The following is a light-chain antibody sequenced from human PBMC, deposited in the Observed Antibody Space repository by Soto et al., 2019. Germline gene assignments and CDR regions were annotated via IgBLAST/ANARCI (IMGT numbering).Light chain of an antibody. CDR3: QQYATSPLA. J-gene: IGKJ4*01. CDR2: DAS. Sequence: ENVLTQSPGTLSLSPGEGATLSCRASQNVARNYLAWFQQRPGQAPRLLIYDASTRATGIPDRFSGSGSGTDFTLTISRLEPEDFAVYFCQQYATSPLAFGGGTKVDNK. CDR1: QNVARNY. V-gene: IGKV3-20*01.